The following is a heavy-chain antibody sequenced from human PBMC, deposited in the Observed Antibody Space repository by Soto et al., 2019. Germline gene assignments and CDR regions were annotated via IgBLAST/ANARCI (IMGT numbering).Heavy chain of an antibody. V-gene: IGHV3-23*01. CDR1: GFTFSSYA. D-gene: IGHD2-21*02. CDR3: AKDLVGDTAIFPGPNCGGDCYLRPGMDV. CDR2: ISGSGGST. Sequence: GGSLRLSCAASGFTFSSYAMSWVRQAPGKGLEWVSAISGSGGSTYYADSVKGRFTISRDNSKNTLYLQMNSLKAEDTAVYYCAKDLVGDTAIFPGPNCGGDCYLRPGMDVWGQGTTVTVSS. J-gene: IGHJ6*02.